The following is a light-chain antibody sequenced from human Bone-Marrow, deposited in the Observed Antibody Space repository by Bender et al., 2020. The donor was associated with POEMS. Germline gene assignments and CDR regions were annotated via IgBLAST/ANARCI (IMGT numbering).Light chain of an antibody. CDR2: GYN. Sequence: QSVLTQPPSASGTPGQRLTISCSGSNSNIGSNNVNWYQQVPGTAPKLLIYGYNNRPSGVPDRFSGSKSGTSASLAITGLQAEDEGDYYCQSYDNSLGGWVFGGGTKLTVL. J-gene: IGLJ3*02. CDR1: NSNIGSNN. V-gene: IGLV1-40*01. CDR3: QSYDNSLGGWV.